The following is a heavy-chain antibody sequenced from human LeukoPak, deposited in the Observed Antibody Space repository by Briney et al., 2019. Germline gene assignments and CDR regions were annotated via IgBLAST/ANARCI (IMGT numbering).Heavy chain of an antibody. Sequence: GGSLRLSCAASGFTFNNYAASWVRQAPGKGLEWVSAFVGGDTTYYADSVKGRFTISRDNSRNTLYLQMNTLRAEDTAVYYCAKQARYSNFWSGYLYYFDYWGQGTLITVSS. CDR2: FVGGDTT. CDR1: GFTFNNYA. V-gene: IGHV3-23*01. J-gene: IGHJ4*02. CDR3: AKQARYSNFWSGYLYYFDY. D-gene: IGHD3-3*01.